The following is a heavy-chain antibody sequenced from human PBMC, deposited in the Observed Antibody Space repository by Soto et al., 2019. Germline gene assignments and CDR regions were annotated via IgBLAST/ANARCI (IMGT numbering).Heavy chain of an antibody. V-gene: IGHV1-18*01. CDR1: GYTFTSYG. D-gene: IGHD1-26*01. J-gene: IGHJ6*02. CDR3: ARGGGGQSYYYCVRDV. CDR2: ISAYNGNT. Sequence: QVQLVQSGAEVKKPGASVKVSCKASGYTFTSYGISWVRQAPGQGLEWMGWISAYNGNTNYAQKLQGRVTMTTDTSTGTAYMELRSLRSDVTSVYYCARGGGGQSYYYCVRDVCGQGTTVTASS.